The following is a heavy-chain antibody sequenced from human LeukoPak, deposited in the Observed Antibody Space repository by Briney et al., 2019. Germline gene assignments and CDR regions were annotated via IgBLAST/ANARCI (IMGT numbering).Heavy chain of an antibody. CDR2: IYYNGGT. CDR1: GGSVTSYY. CDR3: AGGGDKAKTGY. J-gene: IGHJ4*02. V-gene: IGHV4-59*08. Sequence: PSETLSLTCTVSGGSVTSYYWSWIRQPPGKGLEWIGYIYYNGGTNYNPSLKSRITISLDTSKNQFSLGLSSVTAADTAVYYCAGGGDKAKTGYWGQGTLVTASS. D-gene: IGHD2-15*01.